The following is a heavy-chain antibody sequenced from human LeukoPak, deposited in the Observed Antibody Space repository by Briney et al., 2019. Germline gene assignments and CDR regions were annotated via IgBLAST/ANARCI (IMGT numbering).Heavy chain of an antibody. CDR2: ISWDGETT. V-gene: IGHV3-43*01. D-gene: IGHD3-10*01. CDR3: ASGSYGSGFYYFYYMDV. CDR1: RFTFDDYI. J-gene: IGHJ6*03. Sequence: GGSLRLSCAASRFTFDDYIMHWVRQAPGKGLEWVSLISWDGETTYYADSVKGRFTISRDNAKNSVSLQMNSLRAEDTAVYYCASGSYGSGFYYFYYMDVWGKGTTVTVSS.